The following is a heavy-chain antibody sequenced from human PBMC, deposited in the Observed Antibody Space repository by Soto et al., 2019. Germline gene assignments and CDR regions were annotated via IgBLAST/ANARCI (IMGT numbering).Heavy chain of an antibody. J-gene: IGHJ6*02. Sequence: QVQLVQSGAEVKKRGSSMKVSCKASGGTFSSYAISWVRQAPGQGLEWMGGIIPIFGTVNYAQKFQGRVTITADESTSTAYMELNSLRSDDTAVYYCAREISSSSQYYYYYYGMDVWGQGTTVTVSS. CDR1: GGTFSSYA. V-gene: IGHV1-69*12. CDR3: AREISSSSQYYYYYYGMDV. CDR2: IIPIFGTV. D-gene: IGHD6-6*01.